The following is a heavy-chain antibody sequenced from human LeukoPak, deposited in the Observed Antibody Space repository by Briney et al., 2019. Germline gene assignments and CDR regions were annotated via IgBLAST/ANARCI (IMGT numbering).Heavy chain of an antibody. J-gene: IGHJ4*02. CDR2: ISGSGGST. CDR3: AKDGWLGGDFDY. V-gene: IGHV3-23*01. CDR1: GFTFSSFA. Sequence: GGSLRLSCAASGFTFSSFAMSWVRQAPGKGLEWVSAISGSGGSTYYADSVKGRFTISRDNSKNTLYLQMNSLRAEDTAVYYCAKDGWLGGDFDYWGQGTLVTVSS. D-gene: IGHD3-10*01.